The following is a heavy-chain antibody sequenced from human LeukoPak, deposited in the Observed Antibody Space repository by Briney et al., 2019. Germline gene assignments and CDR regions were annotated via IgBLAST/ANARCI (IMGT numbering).Heavy chain of an antibody. V-gene: IGHV3-74*01. CDR2: INSEGSNI. J-gene: IGHJ4*02. CDR1: GFTFSSYW. Sequence: GSLRLSCAASGFTFSSYWMHWVRQVPGKGLVWVLRINSEGSNIGYADSVKGRFTISRDNAKNTLYLQMNSLRAEDTAVYYCARDHGSGWYFFDYWGQGTLVTVSS. CDR3: ARDHGSGWYFFDY. D-gene: IGHD6-19*01.